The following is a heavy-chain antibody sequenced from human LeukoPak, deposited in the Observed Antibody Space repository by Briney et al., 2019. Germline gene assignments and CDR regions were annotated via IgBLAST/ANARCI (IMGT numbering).Heavy chain of an antibody. V-gene: IGHV3-48*03. CDR2: ISSSGSTI. D-gene: IGHD5-18*01. CDR3: ARDTAMVTYYFDY. CDR1: GFTFRSYE. Sequence: GGSLRLSCAASGFTFRSYEMNWVRQAPGKGLEWVSYISSSGSTIYYADSVKGRFTISRDNAKNSLYLQMNSLRAEDTAVYYCARDTAMVTYYFDYWGQGTLVTVSS. J-gene: IGHJ4*02.